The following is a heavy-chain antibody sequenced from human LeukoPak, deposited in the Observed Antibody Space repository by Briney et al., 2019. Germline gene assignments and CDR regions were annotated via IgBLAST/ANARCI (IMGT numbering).Heavy chain of an antibody. CDR3: AKGHSAHGTGFDY. D-gene: IGHD1-1*01. CDR1: GLNFSRFA. J-gene: IGHJ4*02. V-gene: IGHV3-23*01. CDR2: ISNSGDTT. Sequence: GESLRLSCAASGLNFSRFAMSWVRQAPGKGLEWVSAISNSGDTTYYADSVKGRFTISRDNLKNTLYVQTNSLRVEDTAVYYCAKGHSAHGTGFDYWGQGTLVIVSS.